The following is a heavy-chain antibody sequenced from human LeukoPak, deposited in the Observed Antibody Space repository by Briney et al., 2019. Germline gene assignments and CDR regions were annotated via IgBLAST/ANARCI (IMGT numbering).Heavy chain of an antibody. CDR1: GFTFSSYG. CDR2: ISYDGSSK. J-gene: IGHJ4*02. V-gene: IGHV3-30*03. Sequence: PGGSLRLSCAASGFTFSSYGMHWVRQAPGKGLEWVAVISYDGSSKYYADSVKGRFTISRDNSKNTLYLQMNSLRAEDTAVYYCATHPRLERHPLLDYWGRGTLVTVSS. CDR3: ATHPRLERHPLLDY. D-gene: IGHD1-1*01.